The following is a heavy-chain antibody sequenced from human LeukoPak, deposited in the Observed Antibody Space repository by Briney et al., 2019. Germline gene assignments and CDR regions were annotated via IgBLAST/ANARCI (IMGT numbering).Heavy chain of an antibody. CDR2: ISSSSSYI. J-gene: IGHJ4*02. CDR3: ARDSFPYSSSPIDY. CDR1: GFTVSSNY. Sequence: GGSLRLSCAASGFTVSSNYMSWVRQAPGKGLEWVSSISSSSSYIYYADSVKGRFTISRDNAKNSLYLQMNSLRAEDTAVYYCARDSFPYSSSPIDYWGQGTLVTVSS. D-gene: IGHD6-6*01. V-gene: IGHV3-21*01.